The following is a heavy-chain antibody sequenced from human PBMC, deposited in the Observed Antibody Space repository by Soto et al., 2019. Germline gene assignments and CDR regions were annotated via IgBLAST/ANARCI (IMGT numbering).Heavy chain of an antibody. CDR3: ARALGGDMRGYSLYYGMDV. CDR2: IYHSGST. J-gene: IGHJ6*02. CDR1: SGSISSGGYS. Sequence: SDTLSLTCAVSSGSISSGGYSWSWIRQPPGKGLEWIGYIYHSGSTYYNPSLNSRVTISVDRSKNQFSLKLSSVTAADTAGYYGARALGGDMRGYSLYYGMDVWGQGTTVTVSS. V-gene: IGHV4-30-2*01. D-gene: IGHD3-22*01.